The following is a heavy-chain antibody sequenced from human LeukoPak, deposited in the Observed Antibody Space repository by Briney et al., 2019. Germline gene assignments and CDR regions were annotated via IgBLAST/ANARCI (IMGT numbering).Heavy chain of an antibody. D-gene: IGHD6-6*01. Sequence: APVKVSCKASGYTFTGYYMHWVRQAPGQGLEWMGWINPNSGGTNYAQKFQGRVTMTRDTSISTAYMELSRLRSDDTAVYYCAREGGDSSSSNWFDPWGQGTLVTVSS. CDR2: INPNSGGT. J-gene: IGHJ5*02. V-gene: IGHV1-2*02. CDR1: GYTFTGYY. CDR3: AREGGDSSSSNWFDP.